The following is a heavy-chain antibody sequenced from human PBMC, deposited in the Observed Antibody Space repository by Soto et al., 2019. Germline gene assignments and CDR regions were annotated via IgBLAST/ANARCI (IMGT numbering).Heavy chain of an antibody. J-gene: IGHJ4*02. Sequence: QVQLVESGGGVVQPGRSLRLSCAASGFTFSSYAMHWVRQAPGKGLECVAVISYDGSNKYYADSVKGRFTISRDNPKTTLYLQMNSLRAEDTAVYYCARVPSSSGRAHFDYWGQGTLVTVAS. CDR1: GFTFSSYA. V-gene: IGHV3-30-3*01. CDR2: ISYDGSNK. D-gene: IGHD2-15*01. CDR3: ARVPSSSGRAHFDY.